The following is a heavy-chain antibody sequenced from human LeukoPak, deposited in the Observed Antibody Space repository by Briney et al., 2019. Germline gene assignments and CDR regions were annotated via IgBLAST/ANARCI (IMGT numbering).Heavy chain of an antibody. V-gene: IGHV1-2*02. D-gene: IGHD2-15*01. CDR1: GYTFIDYH. CDR3: ARVSCSGGTCYDLGWFDS. J-gene: IGHJ5*01. CDR2: INANSGGT. Sequence: ASVKVSCKGSGYTFIDYHIHWVRQAPGQGLEWMGWINANSGGTIYAQKFQGRVTMTRDTSINTAYMELSRLTSDDAAMYYCARVSCSGGTCYDLGWFDSWGQGTLVTVSS.